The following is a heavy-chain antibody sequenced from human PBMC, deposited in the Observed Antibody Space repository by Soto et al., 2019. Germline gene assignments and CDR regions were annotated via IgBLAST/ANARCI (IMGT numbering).Heavy chain of an antibody. J-gene: IGHJ6*01. CDR3: ARDLIAAAARYYGMDV. Sequence: QVQLVQSGAEVKKPGSSVKVSCKASGGTFSSYTISWVRQAPGQGLEWMGRFIPILGIANYAQKFQGRVTITADKSTSTAYMELSSLRSEDTAVYYCARDLIAAAARYYGMDVWGQGTTVTVSS. D-gene: IGHD6-13*01. V-gene: IGHV1-69*08. CDR2: FIPILGIA. CDR1: GGTFSSYT.